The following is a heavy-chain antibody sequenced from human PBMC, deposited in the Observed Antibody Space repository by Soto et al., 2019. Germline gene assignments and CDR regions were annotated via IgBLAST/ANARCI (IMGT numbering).Heavy chain of an antibody. CDR1: GGSFSPNYWA. V-gene: IGHV2-5*02. D-gene: IGHD2-15*01. CDR2: IYWDGDE. J-gene: IGHJ6*02. CDR3: AHKGGRGAGMDV. Sequence: TLSLTCTVSGGSFSPNYWAWIRQPPGKALEWLALIYWDGDERYSPFLQSRVTITKDTSKNQVVLTMTNMDPVDTATYYCAHKGGRGAGMDVWGQGTTVTVSS.